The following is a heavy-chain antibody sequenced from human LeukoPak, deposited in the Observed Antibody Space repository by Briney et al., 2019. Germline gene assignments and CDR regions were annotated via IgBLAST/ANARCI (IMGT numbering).Heavy chain of an antibody. D-gene: IGHD2-21*02. CDR1: GFTFSSYA. CDR3: AKRPYCGGDCYLDY. J-gene: IGHJ4*02. V-gene: IGHV3-23*01. Sequence: GGSLRLSCAASGFTFSSYAMSWVSQAPGKGLEWVSAISGSGGSTYYADSVKGRFTISRDNSKNTLYLQMNSLRAEGTAVYYCAKRPYCGGDCYLDYWGQGTLVTVSS. CDR2: ISGSGGST.